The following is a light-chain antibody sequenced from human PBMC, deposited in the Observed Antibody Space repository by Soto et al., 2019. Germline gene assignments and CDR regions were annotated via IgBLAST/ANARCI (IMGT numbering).Light chain of an antibody. V-gene: IGLV2-14*01. Sequence: QSALTQPASVSGSPGQSITISCTGTSSDVGGYNYVSWYQQHPGKAPKLMIYDVSNRPSGVSNRFSGSKSGNTASLTISGLQAEDEADYYCSSYTSSSPPLYVFGPGTKVTVL. CDR2: DVS. J-gene: IGLJ1*01. CDR1: SSDVGGYNY. CDR3: SSYTSSSPPLYV.